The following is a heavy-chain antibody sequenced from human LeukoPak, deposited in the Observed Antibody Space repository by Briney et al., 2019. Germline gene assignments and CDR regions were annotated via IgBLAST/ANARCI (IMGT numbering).Heavy chain of an antibody. CDR3: ARRGGSSWSDY. CDR2: INPNSGGT. D-gene: IGHD6-13*01. J-gene: IGHJ4*02. Sequence: ASVKASCKASGYTFTGYYMHWVRQAPGQGLEWMGWINPNSGGTNYAQEFQGRVTMTRDTSISTAYMELSRLRSDDTAVYYCARRGGSSWSDYWGQGTLVTVSS. CDR1: GYTFTGYY. V-gene: IGHV1-2*02.